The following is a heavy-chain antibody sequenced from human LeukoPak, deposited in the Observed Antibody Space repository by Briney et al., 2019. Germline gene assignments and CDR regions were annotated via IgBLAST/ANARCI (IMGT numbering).Heavy chain of an antibody. CDR2: IYPGDSET. CDR3: TRSPRDGYHDSFDI. CDR1: GXGFTTYW. V-gene: IGHV5-51*01. J-gene: IGHJ3*02. D-gene: IGHD5-24*01. Sequence: GESLKISCKGSGXGFTTYWIAWVRQIPGEGLEWMGIIYPGDSETRYSPSFQGQVTISADKSITTAYLQWGSLKASDTAMYYCTRSPRDGYHDSFDIWGQGTMVTVFS.